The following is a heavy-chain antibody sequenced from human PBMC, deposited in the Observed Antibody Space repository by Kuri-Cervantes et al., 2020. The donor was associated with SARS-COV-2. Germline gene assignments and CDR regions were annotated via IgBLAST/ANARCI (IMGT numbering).Heavy chain of an antibody. Sequence: GRSLRLSCAACGFTSSSYDMHWVRQATGKGLEWDSAIGTAGDTYYPGSVKGQFTISRENAKNSLYLQTNSLRAGDTAVYYCARGGNPAWNMDVWGRGTTVTVSS. J-gene: IGHJ6*03. CDR3: ARGGNPAWNMDV. CDR1: GFTSSSYD. CDR2: IGTAGDT. D-gene: IGHD4-23*01. V-gene: IGHV3-13*03.